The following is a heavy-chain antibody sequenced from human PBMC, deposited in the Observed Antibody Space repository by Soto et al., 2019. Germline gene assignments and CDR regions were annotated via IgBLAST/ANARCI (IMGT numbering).Heavy chain of an antibody. Sequence: EVQLVESGGGLVQPGGSLRLSCAASGFAIRSYWMSWVRQAPGKGLEWVANIKQDGSDAYYVDSVKGRFTISRDNAKNSLYLQMGSLRAEDTAVYYCARQPFWGHGTLVTVSS. J-gene: IGHJ4*01. CDR3: ARQPF. CDR1: GFAIRSYW. CDR2: IKQDGSDA. V-gene: IGHV3-7*01.